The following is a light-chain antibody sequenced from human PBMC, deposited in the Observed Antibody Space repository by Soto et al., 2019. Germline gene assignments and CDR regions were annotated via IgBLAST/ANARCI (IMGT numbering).Light chain of an antibody. V-gene: IGKV3-20*01. CDR1: QSVFNNN. Sequence: EIVLTQSPGPLSLSPGERATLSCRASQSVFNNNLAWYQQKPGQAPRLLMFGASSRATGIPDRFSGSGSGTDFTLTISRLEPEDFAIYHCQQYGGSPRTFGQGTKLEIK. CDR3: QQYGGSPRT. CDR2: GAS. J-gene: IGKJ2*01.